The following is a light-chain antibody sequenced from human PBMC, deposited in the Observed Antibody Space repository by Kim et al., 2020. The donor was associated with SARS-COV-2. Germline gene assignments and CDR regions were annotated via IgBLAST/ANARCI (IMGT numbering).Light chain of an antibody. CDR3: NSRDSNDNVV. J-gene: IGLJ2*01. CDR2: GKN. V-gene: IGLV3-19*01. CDR1: SLRSYY. Sequence: VALGQTVRITCQGDSLRSYYATCYQKKPGQAPILVIYGKNNRPSGIPDRFSGSSSGNTASLTITGTQAGDEADYYCNSRDSNDNVVFGGGTKLTVL.